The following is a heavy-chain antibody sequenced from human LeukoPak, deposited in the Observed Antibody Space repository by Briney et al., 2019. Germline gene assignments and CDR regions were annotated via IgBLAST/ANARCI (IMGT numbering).Heavy chain of an antibody. CDR3: AREMAGSGIAA. D-gene: IGHD6-13*01. CDR1: GFTFSSYS. J-gene: IGHJ5*02. Sequence: GGSLRLSCAASGFTFSSYSMNWVRQAPGKGLEWVANIKQDGSEKYYVDSVKGRFTISRDNAKNSLYLQMNSLRAEDTAVYYCAREMAGSGIAAWGQGTLVTVSS. CDR2: IKQDGSEK. V-gene: IGHV3-7*03.